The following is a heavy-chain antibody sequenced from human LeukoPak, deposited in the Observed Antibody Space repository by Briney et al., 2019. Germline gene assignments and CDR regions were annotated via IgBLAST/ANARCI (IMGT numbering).Heavy chain of an antibody. D-gene: IGHD5-18*01. CDR2: INWNGGST. CDR3: ARFIRGYSYGAFDY. Sequence: GGSLRLSCAASGFTFSSHWIHWVRQAPGKGLEWVSSINWNGGSTGYADSVKGRFTISRDKAKNSLYLQMNSLRAEDTALYYCARFIRGYSYGAFDYWGQGTLVTVSS. V-gene: IGHV3-20*04. CDR1: GFTFSSHW. J-gene: IGHJ4*02.